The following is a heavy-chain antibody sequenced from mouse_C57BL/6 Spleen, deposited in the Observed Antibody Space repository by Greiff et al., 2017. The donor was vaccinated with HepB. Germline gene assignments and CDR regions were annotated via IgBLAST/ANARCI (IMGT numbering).Heavy chain of an antibody. CDR3: ARCPDGYSAWFAY. CDR2: IHPNSGST. D-gene: IGHD2-3*01. V-gene: IGHV1-64*01. Sequence: QVQLQQPGAELVKPGASVKLSCKASGYTFTSYWMHWVKQRPGQGLEWIGMIHPNSGSTNYNEKFKSKATLTVDKSSSTAYMQLSSLTSEDSAVYYCARCPDGYSAWFAYWGQGTLVTVSA. J-gene: IGHJ3*01. CDR1: GYTFTSYW.